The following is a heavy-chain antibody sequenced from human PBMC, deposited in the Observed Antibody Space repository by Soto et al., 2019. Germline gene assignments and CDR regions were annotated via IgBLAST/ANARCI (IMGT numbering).Heavy chain of an antibody. CDR3: ARNPAIAAAGTPKYNWFDP. V-gene: IGHV1-18*04. J-gene: IGHJ5*02. Sequence: ASVKVSCTTSGYTFTSYGISWVRQAPGQGLEWMGWISAYNGNTNYAQKLQGRVTMTTDTSTSTAYMELRSLRSDDTAVYYCARNPAIAAAGTPKYNWFDPWGQGTLVTVSS. D-gene: IGHD6-13*01. CDR2: ISAYNGNT. CDR1: GYTFTSYG.